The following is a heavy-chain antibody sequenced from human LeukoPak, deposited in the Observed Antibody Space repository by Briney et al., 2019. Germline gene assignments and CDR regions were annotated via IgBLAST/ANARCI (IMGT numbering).Heavy chain of an antibody. CDR1: GGSISSSSYY. D-gene: IGHD3-22*01. CDR3: ARRSYYYDSSGYYHFDY. V-gene: IGHV4-39*01. J-gene: IGHJ4*02. Sequence: SETLSLTCTVSGGSISSSSYYWGWIRQPPGKGLEWIGSIYYSGSTYYSPSLKSRVTISVDTSKNQFSLKLSSVTAADTAVYYCARRSYYYDSSGYYHFDYWGQGTLVTVSS. CDR2: IYYSGST.